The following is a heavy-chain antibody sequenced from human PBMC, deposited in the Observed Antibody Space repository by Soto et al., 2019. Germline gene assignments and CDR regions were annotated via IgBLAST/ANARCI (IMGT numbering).Heavy chain of an antibody. Sequence: ALRISCVGSWFTFRSYFIHWGRQAPGKGLEWVALISTDGTEKHYPGSVRGRFTISRDNSKNTLYLQMNSLRVEDTAVYYCATEGKYKYAHDYWGQGT. CDR2: ISTDGTEK. CDR3: ATEGKYKYAHDY. J-gene: IGHJ4*02. D-gene: IGHD2-2*01. CDR1: WFTFRSYF. V-gene: IGHV3-30*14.